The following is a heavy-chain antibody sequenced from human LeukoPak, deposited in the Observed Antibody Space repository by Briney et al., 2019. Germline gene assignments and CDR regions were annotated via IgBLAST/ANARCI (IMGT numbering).Heavy chain of an antibody. CDR3: ARVEVYYDSSGYTFDY. CDR2: ISAYNGNT. V-gene: IGHV1-18*01. D-gene: IGHD3-22*01. J-gene: IGHJ4*02. Sequence: ASVKVSCKASGYTFTSYGISWVRQAPGQGLEWMGWISAYNGNTNYAQKLQVRVTMTTDTSTSTAYMELRSLRSDDTAVYYCARVEVYYDSSGYTFDYWGQGTLVTVSS. CDR1: GYTFTSYG.